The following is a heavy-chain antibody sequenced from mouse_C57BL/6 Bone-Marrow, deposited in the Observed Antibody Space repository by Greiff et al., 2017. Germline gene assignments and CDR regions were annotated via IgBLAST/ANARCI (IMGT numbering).Heavy chain of an antibody. D-gene: IGHD4-1*01. CDR1: GYTFTSYW. J-gene: IGHJ2*01. V-gene: IGHV1-55*01. CDR3: ARSGPLGRSFDY. CDR2: IYPTSGRT. Sequence: QVQLKQSGAELVKPGASVKMSCKASGYTFTSYWITWVKQRPGQGLEWIGDIYPTSGRTNYNEKFKSKAILTVDTSSNTAYVQLSSLTSEDSAVFYCARSGPLGRSFDYWGQGTTLTVSS.